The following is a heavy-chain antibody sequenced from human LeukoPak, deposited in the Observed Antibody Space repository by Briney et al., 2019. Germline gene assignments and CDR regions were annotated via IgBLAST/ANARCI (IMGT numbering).Heavy chain of an antibody. CDR2: ISSSGSTI. Sequence: GGSLRLSCAASGFTFSSYEMNWVRQAPGKGLEWVSYISSSGSTIYYADSVKGRFTISRDNAKNSLYLQMNSLRAEDTAVYYWARAAYCGCDCYSPFDYWGQGTLVTVSS. D-gene: IGHD2-21*02. J-gene: IGHJ4*02. V-gene: IGHV3-48*03. CDR3: ARAAYCGCDCYSPFDY. CDR1: GFTFSSYE.